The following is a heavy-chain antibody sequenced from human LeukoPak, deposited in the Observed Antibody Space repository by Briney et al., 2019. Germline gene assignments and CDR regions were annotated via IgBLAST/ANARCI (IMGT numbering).Heavy chain of an antibody. CDR2: IYYSGST. CDR1: GGSISSSSYY. J-gene: IGHJ6*03. D-gene: IGHD2-2*02. CDR3: ARSGRGAYCSSTSCYTYYYYYMDV. V-gene: IGHV4-39*01. Sequence: SETLSLTCTVSGGSISSSSYYWGWIRQPPGKGLEWIGSIYYSGSTYYNPSLKSRVTISVDTSKNQFSLKLSSVTAADTAVYYCARSGRGAYCSSTSCYTYYYYYMDVWGKGTTVTVSS.